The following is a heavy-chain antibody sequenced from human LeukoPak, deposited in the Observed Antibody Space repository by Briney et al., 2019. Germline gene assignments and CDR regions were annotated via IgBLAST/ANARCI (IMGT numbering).Heavy chain of an antibody. CDR2: ISSSGSTI. V-gene: IGHV3-11*01. CDR1: GFTFSDYY. Sequence: NPGGSLRLSRAASGFTFSDYYMSWIRLAPGKGLEWVSYISSSGSTIYYADSVKGRFTISRDNAKNSLYLQMNSLRAEDTAVYYCAREAGSGWYLRWFDPWGQGTLVTVSS. CDR3: AREAGSGWYLRWFDP. J-gene: IGHJ5*02. D-gene: IGHD6-19*01.